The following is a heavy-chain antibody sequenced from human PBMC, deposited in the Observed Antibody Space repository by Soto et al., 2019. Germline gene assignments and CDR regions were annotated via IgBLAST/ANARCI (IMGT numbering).Heavy chain of an antibody. J-gene: IGHJ4*02. CDR2: ILPIIDIP. V-gene: IGHV1-69*02. CDR1: GGTFRNYP. Sequence: QVQLVQSGAEVKKPGSSVKVSCMASGGTFRNYPINWVRQAPGQGLEWMGSILPIIDIPDYAQNFQARLTITADKSTSTAYMELSSLRSEDTAMYFCARGPLVVLNYFDSWGQGTLVTVSS. D-gene: IGHD2-2*01. CDR3: ARGPLVVLNYFDS.